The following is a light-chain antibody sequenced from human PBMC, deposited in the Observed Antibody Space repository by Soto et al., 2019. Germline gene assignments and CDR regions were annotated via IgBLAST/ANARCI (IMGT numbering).Light chain of an antibody. CDR1: QSVSSNF. V-gene: IGKV3-20*01. J-gene: IGKJ1*01. Sequence: IVLTQSPGTLSLSPGERATLSCKASQSVSSNFLAWYQRKPGQAPRLLIYGASYRTTDIPNRFSGSGSGTDFTLTITRLEPEDFAVYYCQQYGTSPPTFGQGNKVEI. CDR3: QQYGTSPPT. CDR2: GAS.